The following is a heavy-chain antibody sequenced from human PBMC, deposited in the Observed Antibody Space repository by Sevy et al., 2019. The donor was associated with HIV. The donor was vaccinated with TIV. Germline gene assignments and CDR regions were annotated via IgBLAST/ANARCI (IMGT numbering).Heavy chain of an antibody. D-gene: IGHD4-17*01. CDR3: ARDLEFYDYGDYGPAFMPDY. CDR1: EFTFNDDF. V-gene: IGHV3-21*01. Sequence: GGSLRLSCVGSEFTFNDDFMTWVRQAPGKGLEWVSSISSRSTYIYYADSVKGRFTISRDIAKNTLHLQMNSLRAEDTAVYYCARDLEFYDYGDYGPAFMPDYWGQGTLVTVSS. CDR2: ISSRSTYI. J-gene: IGHJ4*02.